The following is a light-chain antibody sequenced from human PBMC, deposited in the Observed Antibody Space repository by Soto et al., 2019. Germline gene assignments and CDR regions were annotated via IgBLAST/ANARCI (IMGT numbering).Light chain of an antibody. CDR2: DAS. Sequence: EIVLTQSPGTLSLSPGERATLSCRASSSVSTSLAWYQQKPGQAPRLVIYDASTKAAGIPPTFSGSGSARDITVTISGRETADLAVDYCQHRRTWPWTFGQGTKVEIK. CDR3: QHRRTWPWT. J-gene: IGKJ1*01. V-gene: IGKV3-11*02. CDR1: SSVSTS.